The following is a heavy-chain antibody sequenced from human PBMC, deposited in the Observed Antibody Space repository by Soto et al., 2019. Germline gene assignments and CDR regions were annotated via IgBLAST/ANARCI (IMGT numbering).Heavy chain of an antibody. J-gene: IGHJ5*01. CDR3: ARGRYCLTGRCFPNWFDS. CDR1: GDSISNLDYF. Sequence: SETLSLTCSVSGDSISNLDYFWAWIRQPPGQALEYIGYIYKSATTYYNPSFESRVAISVDTSKSQFSRNVTSVTAADTAVYFCARGRYCLTGRCFPNWFDSWGQGALVTVSS. V-gene: IGHV4-30-4*01. CDR2: IYKSATT. D-gene: IGHD7-27*01.